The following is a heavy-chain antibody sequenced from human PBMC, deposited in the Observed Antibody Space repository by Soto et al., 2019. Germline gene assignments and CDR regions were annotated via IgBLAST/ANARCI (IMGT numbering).Heavy chain of an antibody. CDR3: ARNFGYCSSGRCYTVLDY. D-gene: IGHD2-15*01. CDR1: EFGFSRYW. V-gene: IGHV3-7*04. Sequence: EVQLVESGGGLVQPGGSLRLSCAASEFGFSRYWMNWVRQAPGKGLEWVANIKQDGSDKYYADSVTGRFTISRDNAKNSLFLQMNSLRAEDTAVYYCARNFGYCSSGRCYTVLDYWGQGTLVTVSS. J-gene: IGHJ4*02. CDR2: IKQDGSDK.